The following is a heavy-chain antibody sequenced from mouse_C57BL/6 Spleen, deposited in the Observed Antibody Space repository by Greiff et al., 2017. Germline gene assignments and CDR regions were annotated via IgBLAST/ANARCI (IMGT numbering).Heavy chain of an antibody. CDR2: INPSNGGT. CDR1: GYTFTSYW. Sequence: VQLQQPGTELVKPGASVKLSCKASGYTFTSYWMHWVKQRPGQGLEWIGNINPSNGGTNYNEKFKSKATLTVDKSSSTAYMQLSSLTSEDSAVYYCARGGYYGSGHFDYWGQGTTLTVSS. CDR3: ARGGYYGSGHFDY. J-gene: IGHJ2*01. V-gene: IGHV1-53*01. D-gene: IGHD1-1*01.